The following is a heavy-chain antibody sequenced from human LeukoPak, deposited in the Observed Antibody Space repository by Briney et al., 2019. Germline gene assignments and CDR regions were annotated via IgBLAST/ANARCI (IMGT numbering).Heavy chain of an antibody. CDR3: AKGIQVWPRGIDY. D-gene: IGHD5-18*01. CDR1: GFTFNSYG. CDR2: ISGSGGST. J-gene: IGHJ4*02. Sequence: GGPLRLSCAASGFTFNSYGMSWVRQAPGKGLEWVSAISGSGGSTYYADSVKGRFTISRDNSKNTLYLQMNSLRAEDTAVYYCAKGIQVWPRGIDYWGQGTLVTVSS. V-gene: IGHV3-23*01.